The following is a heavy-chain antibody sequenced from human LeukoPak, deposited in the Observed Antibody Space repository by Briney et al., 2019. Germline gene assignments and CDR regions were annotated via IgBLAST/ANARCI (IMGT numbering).Heavy chain of an antibody. J-gene: IGHJ4*02. Sequence: SETLSLTCTVSGDSISSNSYYWGWSPQTPGKGLEWIGMIYYSGSTYYNPSLKSRVTISVDTSKNQFSLKLSSVTAADTAIYYCASHQYAYIHIFHYWGQGTLVTVSS. V-gene: IGHV4-39*01. D-gene: IGHD3-16*01. CDR2: IYYSGST. CDR1: GDSISSNSYY. CDR3: ASHQYAYIHIFHY.